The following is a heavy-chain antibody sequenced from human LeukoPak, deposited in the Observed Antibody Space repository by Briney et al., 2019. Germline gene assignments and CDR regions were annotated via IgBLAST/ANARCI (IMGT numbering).Heavy chain of an antibody. Sequence: GGSLRLSCAASGFTFSSYAMHWVRQAPGKGLEWVAVISYDGSNKYYADSVKGRFTISRDNSKNTLYLQMNSLRAEDTAVYYCARAKTPYYYDSSGYYDYWGQGTLVTVSS. V-gene: IGHV3-30*01. J-gene: IGHJ4*02. CDR1: GFTFSSYA. CDR2: ISYDGSNK. CDR3: ARAKTPYYYDSSGYYDY. D-gene: IGHD3-22*01.